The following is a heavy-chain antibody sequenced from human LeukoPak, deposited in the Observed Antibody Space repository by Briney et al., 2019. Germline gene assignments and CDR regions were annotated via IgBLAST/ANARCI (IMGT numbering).Heavy chain of an antibody. V-gene: IGHV5-51*01. CDR2: IYPVDSDA. J-gene: IGHJ4*02. D-gene: IGHD3-9*01. Sequence: GESLKISCRAAGYSSGNHWIGWVRQLPGKGLEYMGVIYPVDSDARYSPSFRGQVTMSADMSINTAYLQWSSLKASDTAMYYCARLGRDYDDSTGYYWTYNFDSWGQGTLVTVSS. CDR1: GYSSGNHW. CDR3: ARLGRDYDDSTGYYWTYNFDS.